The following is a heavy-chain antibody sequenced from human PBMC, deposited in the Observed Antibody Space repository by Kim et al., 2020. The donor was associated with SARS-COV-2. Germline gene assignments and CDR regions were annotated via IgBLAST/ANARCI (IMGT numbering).Heavy chain of an antibody. J-gene: IGHJ4*01. CDR2: ITNNNGKT. V-gene: IGHV3-23*01. Sequence: GGSLRLSCAASGFAVYRFAMNWVRQAPGKGLEWISAITNNNGKTYYQDSVKGRFTISRDDSKNIVYLHMNSLRVEDTAVYYCAKDHPSPGWPTFGDWG. CDR3: AKDHPSPGWPTFGD. D-gene: IGHD6-19*01. CDR1: GFAVYRFA.